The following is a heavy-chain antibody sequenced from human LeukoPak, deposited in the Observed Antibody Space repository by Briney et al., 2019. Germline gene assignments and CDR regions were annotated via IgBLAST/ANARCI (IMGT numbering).Heavy chain of an antibody. Sequence: GGSLRLSCAASGFTFSSYAMSWVRQPPGKGLEWVSAISGSGGSTYYADSVKGQFTISRDNSKNTLYLQMNSLRAEDTAVYYCAKDRTSSPAGDWGQGTLATVSS. CDR2: ISGSGGST. V-gene: IGHV3-23*01. J-gene: IGHJ4*02. D-gene: IGHD6-13*01. CDR3: AKDRTSSPAGD. CDR1: GFTFSSYA.